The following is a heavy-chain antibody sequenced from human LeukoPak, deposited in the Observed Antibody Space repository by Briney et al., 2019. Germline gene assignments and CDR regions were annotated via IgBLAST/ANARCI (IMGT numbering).Heavy chain of an antibody. V-gene: IGHV3-48*02. CDR1: GFTSSRYS. J-gene: IGHJ4*02. CDR3: ARDDSWAFDY. D-gene: IGHD2-21*02. CDR2: IRTSSGGI. Sequence: PGGSLRLSCAAPGFTSSRYSVNWVRQAPGKGLEWVAYIRTSSGGIYYADSVKGRFIISTDDAKNSLYLDMNNLRDGDTAVYYCARDDSWAFDYWGQGTLVTVSS.